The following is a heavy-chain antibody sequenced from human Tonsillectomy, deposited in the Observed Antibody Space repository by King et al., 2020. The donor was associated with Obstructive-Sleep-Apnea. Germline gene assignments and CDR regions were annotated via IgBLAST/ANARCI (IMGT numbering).Heavy chain of an antibody. CDR1: VGSISSSSYY. Sequence: QLQESGPGLVKPSETLSLTCTFSVGSISSSSYYWGWIRQTPGKGLEWIGSIYYTGSTYYNPSLKSRGIISVDTSKKHFSLKLSSVTAADTAVYYCARATGMTTVIGDWFDPWGQGTLVTVSS. CDR2: IYYTGST. CDR3: ARATGMTTVIGDWFDP. J-gene: IGHJ5*02. V-gene: IGHV4-39*07. D-gene: IGHD4-11*01.